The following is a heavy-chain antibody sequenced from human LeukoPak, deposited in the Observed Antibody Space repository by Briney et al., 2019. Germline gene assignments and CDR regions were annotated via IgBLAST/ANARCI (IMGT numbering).Heavy chain of an antibody. J-gene: IGHJ4*02. Sequence: PGGSLRLSCAASGFTFSSYSMNWVRRAPGKGLEWVSSISSSSSYIYYADSVKGRFTISRDNAKNSLYLQMNSLRAEDTAVYYCARGEMATTGFDYWGQGTLVTVSS. CDR2: ISSSSSYI. CDR3: ARGEMATTGFDY. V-gene: IGHV3-21*01. CDR1: GFTFSSYS. D-gene: IGHD5-24*01.